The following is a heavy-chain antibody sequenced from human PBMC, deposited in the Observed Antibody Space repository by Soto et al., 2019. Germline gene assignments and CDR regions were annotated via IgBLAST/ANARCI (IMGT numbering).Heavy chain of an antibody. D-gene: IGHD3-16*01. CDR2: INEDGSEK. V-gene: IGHV3-7*03. Sequence: EVQLVESGGGLVQPGGSLRLSCAASGFTFSSSWLTWVRQAPGKGLECMANINEDGSEKYYVDSVKGRFTISRDNARNSLYLQMNSLRVDDTAVYYCARHRNLGGGWGQGTLVTVSS. J-gene: IGHJ4*02. CDR3: ARHRNLGGG. CDR1: GFTFSSSW.